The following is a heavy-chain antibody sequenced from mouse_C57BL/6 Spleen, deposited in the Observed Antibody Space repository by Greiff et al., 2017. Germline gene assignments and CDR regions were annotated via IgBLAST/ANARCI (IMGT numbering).Heavy chain of an antibody. Sequence: EVKVVESGGGLVKPGGSLKLSCAASGFTFSSYAMSWVRQTPEKRLEWVATISDGGSYTYYPDNVKGRFTISRDNAKNNLYLQMSHLKSEDTAMYYCARGDYYDYAWFAYWGQGTLVTVSA. CDR1: GFTFSSYA. D-gene: IGHD2-4*01. CDR3: ARGDYYDYAWFAY. V-gene: IGHV5-4*03. J-gene: IGHJ3*01. CDR2: ISDGGSYT.